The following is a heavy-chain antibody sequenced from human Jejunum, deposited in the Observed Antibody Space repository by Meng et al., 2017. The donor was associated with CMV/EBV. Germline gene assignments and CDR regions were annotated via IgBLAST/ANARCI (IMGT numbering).Heavy chain of an antibody. D-gene: IGHD4-11*01. J-gene: IGHJ4*02. V-gene: IGHV1-46*01. Sequence: CKASGYTFTDYDMHWVRQAPGQGLEWVGTINPTGGSTTYAQKLQGRVAMTRDTFTGTVYLDLSSLRSEDTAVYYCARVGHSNSEPFDFWGQGTLVTVSS. CDR3: ARVGHSNSEPFDF. CDR2: INPTGGST. CDR1: GYTFTDYD.